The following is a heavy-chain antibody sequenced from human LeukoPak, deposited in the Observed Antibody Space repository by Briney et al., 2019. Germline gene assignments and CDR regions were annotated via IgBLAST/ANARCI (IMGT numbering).Heavy chain of an antibody. CDR3: ARRVLRKYYFDY. Sequence: GGSLRLSCVASGFTFSTYSMNWVRQAPGKGLEWVSYITSSSSAKYYADSVKGRFTISRDNAENSLYLQMNSLRAEDTAVYYCARRVLRKYYFDYWGQGTLVTVSS. J-gene: IGHJ4*02. V-gene: IGHV3-48*01. D-gene: IGHD2/OR15-2a*01. CDR1: GFTFSTYS. CDR2: ITSSSSAK.